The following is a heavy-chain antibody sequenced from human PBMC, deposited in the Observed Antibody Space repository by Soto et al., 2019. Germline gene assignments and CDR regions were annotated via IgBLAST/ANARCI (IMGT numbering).Heavy chain of an antibody. CDR1: GGTFSTYT. J-gene: IGHJ5*02. Sequence: SVKVSCKASGGTFSTYTITWVRQAPGQGLEWMGRIIPIIGIINYAQKFQGRVTISADRFTGTAYMELTGLRSDDTAVYYCANTYYYDSSGYSGGIPSWFAPWGQGTLVTVSS. V-gene: IGHV1-69*02. CDR3: ANTYYYDSSGYSGGIPSWFAP. D-gene: IGHD3-22*01. CDR2: IIPIIGII.